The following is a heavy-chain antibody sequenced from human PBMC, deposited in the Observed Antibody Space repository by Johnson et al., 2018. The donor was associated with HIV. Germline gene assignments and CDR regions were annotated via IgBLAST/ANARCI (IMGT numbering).Heavy chain of an antibody. J-gene: IGHJ3*02. Sequence: QVQLVESGGGVVQPGRSLRLSCVASGFTFSSYGMHWVRQAPGKGLEWGAVIWYDGSNKYFSDSVTGRFTISRDNSKNTLFLQMSSLRAEDTAVYYCARAYTYGAFDIWGQGTTVTISS. CDR2: IWYDGSNK. CDR1: GFTFSSYG. CDR3: ARAYTYGAFDI. D-gene: IGHD5-18*01. V-gene: IGHV3-33*01.